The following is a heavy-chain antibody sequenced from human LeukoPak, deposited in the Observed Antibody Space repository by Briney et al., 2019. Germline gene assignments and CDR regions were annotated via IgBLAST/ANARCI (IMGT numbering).Heavy chain of an antibody. D-gene: IGHD2-2*02. V-gene: IGHV4-61*09. CDR2: IYTSGST. CDR1: GGSINSGSYY. J-gene: IGHJ3*02. Sequence: SETLSLTCTVSGGSINSGSYYWNWIRQPAGKGLEWIGHIYTSGSTNYNPSLKSRVTISMDRSKNQFSVKLSSVTATDTAVYCCARSLYGLDASDIWGQGTMVTVSS. CDR3: ARSLYGLDASDI.